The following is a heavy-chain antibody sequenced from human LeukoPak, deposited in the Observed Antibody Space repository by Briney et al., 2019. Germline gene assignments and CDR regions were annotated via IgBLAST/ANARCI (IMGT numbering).Heavy chain of an antibody. CDR2: ISSSSSYT. Sequence: GGSLRLSCSASGFTFSSYAMHWVRQAPGKGLEWVSYISSSSSYTKYADSVKGRFTISRDNAKNSLYLQMNSLRAEDTAVYHCARDRYCSGGSCYGWFDPWGQGTLVTVSS. CDR1: GFTFSSYA. V-gene: IGHV3-21*05. J-gene: IGHJ5*02. CDR3: ARDRYCSGGSCYGWFDP. D-gene: IGHD2-15*01.